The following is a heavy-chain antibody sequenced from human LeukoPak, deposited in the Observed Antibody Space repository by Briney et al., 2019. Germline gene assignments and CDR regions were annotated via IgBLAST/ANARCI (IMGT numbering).Heavy chain of an antibody. CDR2: MNPNSGNT. CDR3: ARGVVEEYSSSSDMDV. J-gene: IGHJ6*03. D-gene: IGHD6-6*01. CDR1: GYTFTSYD. Sequence: ASVKVSCKASGYTFTSYDINWVRQATGQGLEWMGWMNPNSGNTGYAQKFQGRVTITRNTSISTAYMELSSLRSEDTAVYYCARGVVEEYSSSSDMDVWGKGTTVTVSS. V-gene: IGHV1-8*03.